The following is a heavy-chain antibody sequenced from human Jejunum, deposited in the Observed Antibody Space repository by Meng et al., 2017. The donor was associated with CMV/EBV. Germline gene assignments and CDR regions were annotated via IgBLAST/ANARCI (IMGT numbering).Heavy chain of an antibody. V-gene: IGHV4-4*02. CDR2: KSPTESS. CDR1: SSSYLNW. CDR3: VRGLCTRTSCYKGAFDF. Sequence: SSSYLNWWSWVPQSPGQGLEWLGEKSPTESSNYNPSLKSQVTISVDRSKNQFSLKLTSVTAADTAVYYCVRGLCTRTSCYKGAFDFWSQGTLVTVSS. D-gene: IGHD2-2*02. J-gene: IGHJ4*02.